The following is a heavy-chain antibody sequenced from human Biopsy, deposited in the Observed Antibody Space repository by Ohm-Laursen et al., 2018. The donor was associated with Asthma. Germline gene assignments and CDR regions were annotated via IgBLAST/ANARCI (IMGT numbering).Heavy chain of an antibody. CDR3: ARAAGDYYGSARPYGMDV. V-gene: IGHV7-4-1*01. J-gene: IGHJ6*02. D-gene: IGHD3-10*01. CDR2: INTDTGNP. Sequence: ATVKISCKVSGYIFTTYTMNWVRQAPGQGLEWMGWINTDTGNPTYAQDFTGRFVFSLDTSVSTACLQISSLKAEDTAVYYCARAAGDYYGSARPYGMDVWGQGTTVTVSS. CDR1: GYIFTTYT.